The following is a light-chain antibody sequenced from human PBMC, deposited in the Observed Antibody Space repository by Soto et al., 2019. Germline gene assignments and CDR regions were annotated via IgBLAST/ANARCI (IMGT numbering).Light chain of an antibody. CDR1: NTDVGGYDR. Sequence: QSVLTQPASVSGSPGQSITISCTGTNTDVGGYDRVSWYQHHPGKAPKMLIFEVFNRPSGISDRFSGSKSGDTASLTISGLQAEDEADYYCCSYAGSYTFVFGTGTKV. CDR3: CSYAGSYTFV. CDR2: EVF. V-gene: IGLV2-11*01. J-gene: IGLJ1*01.